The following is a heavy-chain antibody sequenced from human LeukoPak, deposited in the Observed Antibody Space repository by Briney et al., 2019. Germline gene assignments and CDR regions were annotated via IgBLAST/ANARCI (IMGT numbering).Heavy chain of an antibody. V-gene: IGHV1-8*01. Sequence: ASVKVPCKASGYTFTSYDINWVRQATGQGLEWMGWMNPNSGNTGYAQKFQGRVTMTRNTPISTAYMELSSLRSEDTAVYYCARGGITMVRGVITNLGYYYGMDVWGQGTTVTVSS. D-gene: IGHD3-10*01. CDR3: ARGGITMVRGVITNLGYYYGMDV. CDR2: MNPNSGNT. CDR1: GYTFTSYD. J-gene: IGHJ6*02.